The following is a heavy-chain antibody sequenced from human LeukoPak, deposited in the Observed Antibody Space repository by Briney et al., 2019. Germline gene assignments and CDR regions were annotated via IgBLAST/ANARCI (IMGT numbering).Heavy chain of an antibody. J-gene: IGHJ5*02. CDR3: ARGLGSSGSTGWFDP. D-gene: IGHD6-19*01. Sequence: SETLSLTCTVSGGSISSYSWSWIRQPPGRGLEWIGSIYYAGSTNYNPSLKSRVTISLDTSKNQFSLRLSSVTAADTAVYHCARGLGSSGSTGWFDPWAQGTLVTVSS. V-gene: IGHV4-59*01. CDR2: IYYAGST. CDR1: GGSISSYS.